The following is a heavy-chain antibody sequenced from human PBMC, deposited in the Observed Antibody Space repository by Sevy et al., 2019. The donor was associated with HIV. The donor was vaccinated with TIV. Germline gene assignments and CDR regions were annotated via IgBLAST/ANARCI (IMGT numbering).Heavy chain of an antibody. CDR2: ISGSGGST. V-gene: IGHV3-23*01. CDR3: AKGGSWRIAVAGRGHFDY. Sequence: GSLRLSCAASGFTFSSYAMSWVRQAPGKGLEWVSAISGSGGSTYYADSVKGRFTISRDNSKNTLYLQMNSLRAEDTAVYYCAKGGSWRIAVAGRGHFDYWGQGTLVTVSS. CDR1: GFTFSSYA. D-gene: IGHD6-19*01. J-gene: IGHJ4*02.